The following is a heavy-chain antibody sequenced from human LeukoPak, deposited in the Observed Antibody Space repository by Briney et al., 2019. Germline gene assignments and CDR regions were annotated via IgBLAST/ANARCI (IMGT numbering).Heavy chain of an antibody. CDR3: VKSGGYGLIDY. Sequence: SETLSLTCAVSGVSISGSGYYLGWIRQPPGKGLEWIGNIYETGSTYYNASLRSRVTISIDMSKNQISLRLTSVSAADTAMYYCVKSGGYGLIDYWGQGTLVTVSS. J-gene: IGHJ4*02. D-gene: IGHD6-19*01. CDR1: GVSISGSGYY. V-gene: IGHV4-39*01. CDR2: IYETGST.